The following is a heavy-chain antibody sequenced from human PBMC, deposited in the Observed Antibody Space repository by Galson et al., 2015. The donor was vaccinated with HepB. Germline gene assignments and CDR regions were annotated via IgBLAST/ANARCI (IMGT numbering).Heavy chain of an antibody. V-gene: IGHV1-2*04. Sequence: SVKVSCKASGYTFTGYYMHWVRQAPGQGLEWMRWINPNSGGTNYAQKFQGWVTMTRDTSISTAYLQWSSLKASDTAMYYCASLGYYDSSGETTGYWGQGTLVTVSS. D-gene: IGHD3-22*01. CDR3: ASLGYYDSSGETTGY. CDR2: INPNSGGT. J-gene: IGHJ4*02. CDR1: GYTFTGYY.